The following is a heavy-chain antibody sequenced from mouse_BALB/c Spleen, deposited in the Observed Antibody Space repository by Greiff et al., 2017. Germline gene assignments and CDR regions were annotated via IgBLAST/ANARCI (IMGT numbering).Heavy chain of an antibody. D-gene: IGHD2-4*01. J-gene: IGHJ3*01. Sequence: EVQLQQSGPELVKPGASVKMSCKASGYTFTSYVMHWVKQKPGQGLEWIGYINPYNDGTKYNEKFKGKATLTSDKSSSTAYMELSSLTSEDSAVYYCAKTIYYDYDEGFAYWGQGTLVTVSA. CDR2: INPYNDGT. CDR1: GYTFTSYV. CDR3: AKTIYYDYDEGFAY. V-gene: IGHV1-14*01.